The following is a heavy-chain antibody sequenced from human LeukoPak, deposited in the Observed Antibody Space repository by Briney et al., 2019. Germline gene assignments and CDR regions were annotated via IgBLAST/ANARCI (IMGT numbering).Heavy chain of an antibody. D-gene: IGHD3-22*01. CDR3: AKDLGPYYYDSSGYPY. CDR2: ISSSGSTI. CDR1: GFTFSDYY. J-gene: IGHJ4*02. Sequence: PGGSLRLSCAASGFTFSDYYMSWIRQAPGKGLEWVSYISSSGSTIYYADSVKGRFTISRDNSKNTLYLQMNSLRAEDTAVYYCAKDLGPYYYDSSGYPYWGQGTLVTVSS. V-gene: IGHV3-11*01.